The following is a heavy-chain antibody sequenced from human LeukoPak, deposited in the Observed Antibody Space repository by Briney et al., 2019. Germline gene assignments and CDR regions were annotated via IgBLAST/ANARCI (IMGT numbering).Heavy chain of an antibody. J-gene: IGHJ4*02. CDR3: ARDGVYGDKFDY. CDR1: GFTFSSYE. Sequence: GGSLRLSCAASGFTFSSYEMNWVRQAPGKGLEWVSYISSSGSTIYYADSVRGRFTISRDNAKNSLYLQMNSLRAEDTAVYYCARDGVYGDKFDYWGQGTLVTVSS. CDR2: ISSSGSTI. D-gene: IGHD4-17*01. V-gene: IGHV3-48*03.